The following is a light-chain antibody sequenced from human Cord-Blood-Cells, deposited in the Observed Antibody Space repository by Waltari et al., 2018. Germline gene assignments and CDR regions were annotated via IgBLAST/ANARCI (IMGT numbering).Light chain of an antibody. V-gene: IGLV2-11*01. CDR2: DLG. CDR1: SSDVGGYNY. CDR3: CSYAGSYTLV. Sequence: QSALTQPRSVSGSPGQSVTISCTGTSSDVGGYNYVSCDQQHPGKAPKLMIYDLGKRPSGVPDRFSGSKSGNTASLTISGLQAEDEADYYCCSYAGSYTLVFGGGTKLTVL. J-gene: IGLJ3*02.